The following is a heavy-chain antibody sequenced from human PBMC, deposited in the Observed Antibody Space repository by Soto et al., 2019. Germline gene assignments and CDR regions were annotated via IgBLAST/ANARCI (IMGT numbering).Heavy chain of an antibody. CDR3: ARLFWEGASGIVLVPAAHPKPVDAFDI. V-gene: IGHV4-39*01. D-gene: IGHD2-2*01. Sequence: SETLSLTCPVSRGSIISSRYYWGLIRQPPGKGLEWIGSIYYSGSTYYNPSLKSRVTISVDTSKNQFSLKLSSVTAADTAVYYCARLFWEGASGIVLVPAAHPKPVDAFDIWCQGTMVT. CDR2: IYYSGST. CDR1: RGSIISSRYY. J-gene: IGHJ3*02.